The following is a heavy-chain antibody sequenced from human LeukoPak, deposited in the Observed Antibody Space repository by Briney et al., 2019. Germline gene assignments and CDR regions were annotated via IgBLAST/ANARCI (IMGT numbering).Heavy chain of an antibody. CDR1: GYSENFYG. V-gene: IGHV1-2*02. J-gene: IGHJ4*02. Sequence: ASVKVSCKTSGYSENFYGITWVRQVAGQGLEWMGWINPNSGGTNYAQKFQGRVTMTRDTSISTAYMELSSLRSEDTAAYYCARDDLSSSGYFDYWGQGTLVTVSS. CDR3: ARDDLSSSGYFDY. CDR2: INPNSGGT. D-gene: IGHD6-13*01.